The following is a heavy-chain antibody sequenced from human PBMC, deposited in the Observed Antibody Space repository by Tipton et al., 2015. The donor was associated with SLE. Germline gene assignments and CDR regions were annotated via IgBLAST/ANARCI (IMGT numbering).Heavy chain of an antibody. CDR3: AKERLFARSYFFDY. CDR2: IYIGGST. J-gene: IGHJ4*02. D-gene: IGHD1-26*01. Sequence: SLRLSCAGSGFTFSSYDMYWVRQAPGKGLEWLSIIYIGGSTYYPDSVQGRFTISRDNSQNTLYLQMNSLRPEDTAVYYCAKERLFARSYFFDYLGQGTLVTVSS. CDR1: GFTFSSYD. V-gene: IGHV3-23*03.